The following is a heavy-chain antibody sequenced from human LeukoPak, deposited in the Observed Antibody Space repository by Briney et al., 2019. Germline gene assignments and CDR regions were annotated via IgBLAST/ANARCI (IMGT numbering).Heavy chain of an antibody. CDR1: GFTFSSYG. J-gene: IGHJ4*02. Sequence: GGSLRLSCAASGFTFSSYGMHWVRQAPGKGLEWVAVISYDGSNKYYADSVKGRFTISRDNSKNTLYLQMNSLRAEDTAVYYCAKEEPGYFDSHGFDYWGQGTLVTVSS. CDR2: ISYDGSNK. V-gene: IGHV3-30*18. D-gene: IGHD3-9*01. CDR3: AKEEPGYFDSHGFDY.